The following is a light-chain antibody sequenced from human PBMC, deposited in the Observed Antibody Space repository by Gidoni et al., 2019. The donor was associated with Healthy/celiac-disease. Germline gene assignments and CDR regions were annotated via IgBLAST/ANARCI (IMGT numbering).Light chain of an antibody. CDR2: RNN. J-gene: IGLJ2*01. CDR1: SSNIGSNY. Sequence: QSVLTQPPSASGTPGQRVTISCSGSSSNIGSNYVSWYQHLPGTAPKLLIYRNNQRPSGVPDRFSGSKSGTSASLAISGIRSEDEDDYYCAAWDDSLSGPVFGGGTKLTVL. V-gene: IGLV1-47*01. CDR3: AAWDDSLSGPV.